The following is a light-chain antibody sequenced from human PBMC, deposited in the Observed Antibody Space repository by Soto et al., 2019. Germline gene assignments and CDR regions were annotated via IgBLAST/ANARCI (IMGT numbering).Light chain of an antibody. CDR3: QQFNSYPIT. Sequence: AIQLTQSPSSLSASVGDRVTITCRASQDIRGALAWYQQKPGKAPKILIYDVSTLESGVPSRFSGSSSGTDFTLTISSLQPVDFATYYWQQFNSYPITFGQGPRLEIK. V-gene: IGKV1-13*02. CDR1: QDIRGA. J-gene: IGKJ5*01. CDR2: DVS.